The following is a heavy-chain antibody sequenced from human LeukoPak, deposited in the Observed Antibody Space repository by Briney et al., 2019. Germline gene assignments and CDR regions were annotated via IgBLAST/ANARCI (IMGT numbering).Heavy chain of an antibody. Sequence: LETLSLTCGVYGGSFSGYEWSWIRQTPGKGLEWIGEINQFGTTTYNPSLKSRVTISVDASQNHFSLNLTSLTAADMGVYFCARGPGGHRDTGACDIWGQGTMVTVSS. CDR1: GGSFSGYE. CDR3: ARGPGGHRDTGACDI. CDR2: INQFGTT. V-gene: IGHV4-34*01. D-gene: IGHD2-8*02. J-gene: IGHJ3*02.